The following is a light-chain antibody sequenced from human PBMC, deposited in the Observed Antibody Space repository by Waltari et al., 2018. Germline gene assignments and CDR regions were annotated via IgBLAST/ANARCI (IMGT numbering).Light chain of an antibody. CDR3: MQGIHLRT. J-gene: IGKJ1*01. CDR1: QSLMHSDGKTY. V-gene: IGKV2-29*03. Sequence: DIVMTQTPLSLSVTPGQPASISCKSSQSLMHSDGKTYLYWYLQKPGQSPQLLIYAVSSRLSGVADRFSGSGSGTDFTLKSSRVEAEDVGVYYCMQGIHLRTFGQGTKVEIK. CDR2: AVS.